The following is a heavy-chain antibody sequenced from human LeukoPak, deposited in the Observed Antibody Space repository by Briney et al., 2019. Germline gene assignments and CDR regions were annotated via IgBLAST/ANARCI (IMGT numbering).Heavy chain of an antibody. CDR2: IYYSGST. V-gene: IGHV4-61*05. CDR3: ARWSLWGSGTEIDY. J-gene: IGHJ4*02. D-gene: IGHD3-10*01. Sequence: SETLSLTCTVSGDSISSTNYYWGWIRQPPGKGLEWIGYIYYSGSTNYNPSLKSRVTISVDTSKNQFSLKLSSVTAADTAVYYCARWSLWGSGTEIDYWGQGTLVTVSS. CDR1: GDSISSTNYY.